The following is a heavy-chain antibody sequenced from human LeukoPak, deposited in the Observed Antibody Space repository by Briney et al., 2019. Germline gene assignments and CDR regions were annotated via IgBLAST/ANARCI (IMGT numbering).Heavy chain of an antibody. V-gene: IGHV4-59*11. CDR3: ARFGVDYDMDV. CDR2: IHYTGKP. D-gene: IGHD3-16*01. CDR1: GGSISGHY. J-gene: IGHJ6*02. Sequence: SETLSLTCSVSGGSISGHYWTWIRQPPGKGLEWIGQIHYTGKPDYNPSLKSRITIPVDTSKNQVSLQVSSVTAADPAIYYCARFGVDYDMDVWGHGTTVTVFS.